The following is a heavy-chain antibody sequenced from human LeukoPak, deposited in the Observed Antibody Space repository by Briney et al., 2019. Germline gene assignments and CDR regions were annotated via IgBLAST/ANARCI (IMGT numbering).Heavy chain of an antibody. CDR1: GGSISSYY. D-gene: IGHD3-10*01. CDR2: IYYSGST. V-gene: IGHV4-59*12. CDR3: ATSYYYGSGRHNYYYYYMDV. Sequence: SETLSLTCTVSGGSISSYYWSWIRQPPGKGLEWIGYIYYSGSTNYNPSLKSRVTMSVDTSKNQFSLKLSSVTAADTAVYYCATSYYYGSGRHNYYYYYMDVWGKGTTVTISS. J-gene: IGHJ6*03.